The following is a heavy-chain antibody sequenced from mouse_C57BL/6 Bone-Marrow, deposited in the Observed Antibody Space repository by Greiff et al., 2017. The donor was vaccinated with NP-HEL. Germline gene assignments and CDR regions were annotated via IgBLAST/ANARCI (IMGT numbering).Heavy chain of an antibody. CDR2: IHPSDSDT. J-gene: IGHJ3*01. CDR3: AIYYGNYVWFAY. CDR1: GYTFTSYW. V-gene: IGHV1-74*01. Sequence: LQQPGAELVKPGASVKVSCKASGYTFTSYWMHWVKQRPGQGLEWIGRIHPSDSDTNYNQKFKGKATLTVDKSSSTAYMQLSSLTSEDSAVYYCAIYYGNYVWFAYWGQGTLVTVSA. D-gene: IGHD2-1*01.